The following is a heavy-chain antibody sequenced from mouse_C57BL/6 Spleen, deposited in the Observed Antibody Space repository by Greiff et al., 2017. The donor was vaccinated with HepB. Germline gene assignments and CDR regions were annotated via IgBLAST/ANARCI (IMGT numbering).Heavy chain of an antibody. CDR1: GYTFTTYP. J-gene: IGHJ2*01. CDR3: ARGPSIYYDYDTGDFDY. V-gene: IGHV1-47*01. Sequence: QVQLQQSGAELVKPGASVKMSCKASGYTFTTYPIEWMKQNHGKSLEWIGNFHPYNDDTKYNEKFKGKATLTVEKSSSTVYLELSRLTSDDSAVYYCARGPSIYYDYDTGDFDYWGQGTTLTVSS. CDR2: FHPYNDDT. D-gene: IGHD2-4*01.